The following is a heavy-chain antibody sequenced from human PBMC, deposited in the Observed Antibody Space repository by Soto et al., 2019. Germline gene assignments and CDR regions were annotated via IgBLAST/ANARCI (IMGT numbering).Heavy chain of an antibody. V-gene: IGHV4-31*11. CDR1: DESVTSPGNY. D-gene: IGHD2-21*01. CDR2: ISSGGSP. Sequence: VQLQASGPGLVKPSQTLSLTCDVSDESVTSPGNYWNSIRQRPDTGLEWIGYISSGGSPFYNPSLKSRVSISLDTSKKVISLTLRSVTAADTALYYCTLNHCAGGGCYDRDYWGRGTRVTVSS. J-gene: IGHJ1*01. CDR3: TLNHCAGGGCYDRDY.